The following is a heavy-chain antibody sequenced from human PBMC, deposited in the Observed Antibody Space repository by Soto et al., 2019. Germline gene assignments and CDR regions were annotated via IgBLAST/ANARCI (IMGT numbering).Heavy chain of an antibody. V-gene: IGHV4-30-2*01. Sequence: QLQLHMSGSGLVKPSQTLSLTCTVSGASITYGAYSWSWIRQTPGKGLEWIGYINHLETTFYNPSFESRLTLSIDRTKNQFSLNLKSMSAADRAVYFCARGGGFDSFDYWGQGTPVTVSS. CDR3: ARGGGFDSFDY. CDR1: GASITYGAYS. CDR2: INHLETT. D-gene: IGHD3-10*01. J-gene: IGHJ4*02.